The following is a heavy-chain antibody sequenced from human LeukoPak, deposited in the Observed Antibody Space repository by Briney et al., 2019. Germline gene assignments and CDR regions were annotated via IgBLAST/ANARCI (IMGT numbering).Heavy chain of an antibody. Sequence: GGSLRLSCAASGFTFSDYWIHWVRQAPGKGLVWVSRINTDGSITNYADSVKGRFSISRDNAKNTLYLQMSSLRAEDTAVYYCARDRGPRTGFMVREAYDYWGQGTLVTVSS. V-gene: IGHV3-74*01. CDR2: INTDGSIT. CDR3: ARDRGPRTGFMVREAYDY. D-gene: IGHD3-10*01. CDR1: GFTFSDYW. J-gene: IGHJ4*02.